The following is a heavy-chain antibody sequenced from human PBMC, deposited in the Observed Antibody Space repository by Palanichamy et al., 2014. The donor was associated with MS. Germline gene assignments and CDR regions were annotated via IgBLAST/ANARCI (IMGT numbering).Heavy chain of an antibody. D-gene: IGHD3-9*01. J-gene: IGHJ4*02. V-gene: IGHV1-24*01. CDR1: GYTLTELS. CDR2: FDPEDGET. CDR3: ATNLVRYFDWLLRLDY. Sequence: QVQLVQSGAEVKKPGASVKVSCKVSGYTLTELSMHWVRQTPGKGLEWMGGFDPEDGETIYAQKFQGRVTMTEDTSTDTAYMELSSLRSEDTAVYYCATNLVRYFDWLLRLDYWGQGTLVTVSS.